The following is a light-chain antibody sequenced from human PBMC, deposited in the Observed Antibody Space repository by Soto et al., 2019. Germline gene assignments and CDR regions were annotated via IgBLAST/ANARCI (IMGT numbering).Light chain of an antibody. Sequence: DIVMTQTPLSSPVTLGQPASISCRSSQSLVHSDGNTYLRWLQQRPGQPPRLLIYKGSNRFSGVPDRFSGCGAVTAFTLTISRVEADDVGVYYCMQATHFRPYTFGQGTKLEIK. CDR2: KGS. CDR3: MQATHFRPYT. V-gene: IGKV2-24*01. J-gene: IGKJ2*01. CDR1: QSLVHSDGNTY.